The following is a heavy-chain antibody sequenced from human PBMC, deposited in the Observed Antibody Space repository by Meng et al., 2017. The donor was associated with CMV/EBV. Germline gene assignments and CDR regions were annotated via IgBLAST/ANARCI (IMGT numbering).Heavy chain of an antibody. J-gene: IGHJ5*02. CDR2: ISAYNGNT. CDR3: ARHHPAGYCSSTSCPQRWFDP. CDR1: GYTFTSYG. D-gene: IGHD2-2*01. V-gene: IGHV1-18*01. Sequence: ASVKVSCKASGYTFTSYGISWVRQAPGQGLEWMGWISAYNGNTNYAQKLQGRVTMTTDTSTSTAYMELSSLRSEDTAVYYCARHHPAGYCSSTSCPQRWFDPWGQGTLVTVSS.